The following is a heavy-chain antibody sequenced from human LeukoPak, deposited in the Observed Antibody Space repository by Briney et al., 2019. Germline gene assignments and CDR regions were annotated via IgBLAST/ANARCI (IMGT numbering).Heavy chain of an antibody. J-gene: IGHJ4*02. CDR3: ARAYVVGAPYYFDY. CDR1: GGSISSYD. V-gene: IGHV4-39*07. Sequence: SETLSLTCTVSGGSISSYDWSWIRQPPGKGLEWIGSIYYSGSTYYNPSLKSRVTISVDTSKNQFSLKLSSATAADTAVYYCARAYVVGAPYYFDYWGQGTLVTVSS. CDR2: IYYSGST. D-gene: IGHD1-26*01.